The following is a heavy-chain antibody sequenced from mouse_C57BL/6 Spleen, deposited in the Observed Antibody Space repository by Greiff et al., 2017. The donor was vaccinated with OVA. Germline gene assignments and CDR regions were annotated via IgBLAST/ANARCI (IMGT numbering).Heavy chain of an antibody. CDR1: GFNIKNTY. CDR2: VDPANGNT. Sequence: VQLQQSVAELVRPGASVKLSCTASGFNIKNTYMHWVKQRPEQGLEWIGRVDPANGNTKYAPKFQGKATITADTSSNTAYLQLSSLTSEDTAIYYCASLDGSRPAWFAYWGQGTLVTVSA. V-gene: IGHV14-3*01. D-gene: IGHD1-1*01. J-gene: IGHJ3*01. CDR3: ASLDGSRPAWFAY.